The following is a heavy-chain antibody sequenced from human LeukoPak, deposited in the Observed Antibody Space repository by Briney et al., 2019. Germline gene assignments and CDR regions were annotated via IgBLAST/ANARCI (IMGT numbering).Heavy chain of an antibody. CDR1: GGSFSGYY. D-gene: IGHD5-18*01. CDR2: INHSGST. J-gene: IGHJ4*02. Sequence: SETLSLTCAVYGGSFSGYYWSWIRQPPGKGLEWIGEINHSGSTNYNPSLKSRVTISVDTSKNQFSLELSSVTAADTAVYYCAVVDTAMATGRAIDYWGQGTLVTVSS. V-gene: IGHV4-34*01. CDR3: AVVDTAMATGRAIDY.